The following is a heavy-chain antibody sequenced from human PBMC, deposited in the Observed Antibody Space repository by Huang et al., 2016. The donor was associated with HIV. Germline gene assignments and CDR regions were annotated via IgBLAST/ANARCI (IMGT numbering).Heavy chain of an antibody. D-gene: IGHD3-22*01. CDR1: GYTFTRYA. J-gene: IGHJ4*02. CDR2: INPHTGNP. CDR3: ARDYYDSRGYDIHAVVDY. V-gene: IGHV7-4-1*02. Sequence: QVQLVQSGSELRKPGASVKVSCQASGYTFTRYAMNWVRQAPGQGLEWMGWINPHTGNPTYAQAFTGRFVLSLDTSVSTAYLQISSLEAEDTAVYYCARDYYDSRGYDIHAVVDYWGQGTLVTVSS.